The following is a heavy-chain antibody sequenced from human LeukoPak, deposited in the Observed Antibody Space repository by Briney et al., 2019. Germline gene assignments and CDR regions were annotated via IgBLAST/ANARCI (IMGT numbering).Heavy chain of an antibody. CDR2: IYYSGST. D-gene: IGHD3-10*01. CDR3: ARGLYGSGSYWLDY. V-gene: IGHV4-61*01. CDR1: GGSVSSGSYY. J-gene: IGHJ4*02. Sequence: PSETLSLTCTVSGGSVSSGSYYWSWIRQPPGKGLEWIGYIYYSGSTNYNPSLKSRVTISVDTSKNQFSLKLSSVTAADTAVYYCARGLYGSGSYWLDYWGQGTLVTVSS.